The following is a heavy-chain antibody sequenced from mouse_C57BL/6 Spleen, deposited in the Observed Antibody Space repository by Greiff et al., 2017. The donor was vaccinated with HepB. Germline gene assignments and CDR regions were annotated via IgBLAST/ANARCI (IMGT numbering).Heavy chain of an antibody. CDR3: ARNYGSSYGDWYFDV. Sequence: QVQLQQPGAELVRPGSSVKLSCKASGYTFTSYWMDWVKQRPGQGLEWIGNIYPSDSETHYNQKFKDKATLTVDKSSSTAYMQLSSLISEDAAVYYCARNYGSSYGDWYFDVWGTGTTVTVSS. J-gene: IGHJ1*03. D-gene: IGHD1-1*01. CDR1: GYTFTSYW. CDR2: IYPSDSET. V-gene: IGHV1-61*01.